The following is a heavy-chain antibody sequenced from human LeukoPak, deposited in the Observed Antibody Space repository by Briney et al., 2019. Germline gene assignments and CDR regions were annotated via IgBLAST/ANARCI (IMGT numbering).Heavy chain of an antibody. CDR3: AKGQYDFWSGLFDY. J-gene: IGHJ4*02. Sequence: GGSLRLSCAASGFTFSKYAMTWVRQAPGKGLEWVSAISSSTLKIYYADSVKGRFTISRDNSKNTLYLQMNSLRAEDMALYYCAKGQYDFWSGLFDYWGQGTLVTVSS. D-gene: IGHD3-3*01. V-gene: IGHV3-23*01. CDR2: ISSSTLKI. CDR1: GFTFSKYA.